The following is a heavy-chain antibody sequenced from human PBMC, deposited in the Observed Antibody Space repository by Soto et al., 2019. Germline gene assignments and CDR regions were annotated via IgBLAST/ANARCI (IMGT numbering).Heavy chain of an antibody. Sequence: ASVKVSCKASGYTFTSYGISWVRQAPGQGLEWMGWISAYSGNTNYADSVKGRFTMSRDDAKESVSLEMNSLRVDDTAVYFCATSTIAVTGPNAAAFDIWGRGALVTVSS. CDR1: GYTFTSYG. CDR2: ISAYSGNT. J-gene: IGHJ3*02. D-gene: IGHD6-19*01. CDR3: ATSTIAVTGPNAAAFDI. V-gene: IGHV1-18*01.